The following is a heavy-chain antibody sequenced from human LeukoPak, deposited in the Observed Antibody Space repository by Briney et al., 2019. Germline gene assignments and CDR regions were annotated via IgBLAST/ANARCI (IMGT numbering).Heavy chain of an antibody. CDR1: GGSISSGGYS. V-gene: IGHV4-30-2*01. CDR3: ARDYQAAPYAFDI. CDR2: IYHSGST. D-gene: IGHD3-16*02. J-gene: IGHJ3*02. Sequence: PSQTLSLTCAVSGGSISSGGYSWSWIRQPPGKGLEWIGYIYHSGSTYYNPSLKSRVTISVDRSKNQFSLKPSSVTAADTAVYYCARDYQAAPYAFDIWGQGTMVTVSS.